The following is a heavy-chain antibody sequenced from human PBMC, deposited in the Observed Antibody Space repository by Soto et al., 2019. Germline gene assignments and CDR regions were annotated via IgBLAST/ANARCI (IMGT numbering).Heavy chain of an antibody. V-gene: IGHV6-1*01. CDR3: AMAIVVVPAARGGMYI. CDR1: GDSVSSNSAA. CDR2: TYYRSKWYN. Sequence: SQTLSLTCAISGDSVSSNSAAWNWIRQSPSKGLEWLGRTYYRSKWYNDYAVSVKSRITINPDTSKSQFSLQLNSVTPEDTAVYSCAMAIVVVPAARGGMYIWGQETTVTVSS. J-gene: IGHJ6*02. D-gene: IGHD2-2*01.